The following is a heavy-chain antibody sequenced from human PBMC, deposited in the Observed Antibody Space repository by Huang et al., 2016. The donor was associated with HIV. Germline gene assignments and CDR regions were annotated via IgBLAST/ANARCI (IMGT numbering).Heavy chain of an antibody. CDR3: ARDHHDFWRGYRRMYFFDH. D-gene: IGHD3-3*01. V-gene: IGHV4-59*11. J-gene: IGHJ4*02. CDR1: GGSISTHY. CDR2: IDYSGST. Sequence: QVQLQESGPGLVKPSETPSLTCTVSGGSISTHYWSWIRQPPGKGLEWIGSIDYSGSTNDSPSLKSRVTILLDTSKNQFSLRVNSVTAADTAMYYCARDHHDFWRGYRRMYFFDHWGQGTLVTVSS.